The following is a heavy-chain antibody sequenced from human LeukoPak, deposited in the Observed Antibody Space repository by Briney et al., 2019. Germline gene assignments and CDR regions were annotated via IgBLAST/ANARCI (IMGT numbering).Heavy chain of an antibody. Sequence: PSETLSLTCTVSGGSISSSNYYWGWIRQPPGKGLEWIGSIYSGGSTYYNPSLKSRVTILVDTSKNQFSLKLNPVTAADTAVYYCARLDYYGSGSYYFFDPWGQGTLVTVSS. J-gene: IGHJ5*02. CDR3: ARLDYYGSGSYYFFDP. V-gene: IGHV4-39*01. CDR1: GGSISSSNYY. D-gene: IGHD3-10*01. CDR2: IYSGGST.